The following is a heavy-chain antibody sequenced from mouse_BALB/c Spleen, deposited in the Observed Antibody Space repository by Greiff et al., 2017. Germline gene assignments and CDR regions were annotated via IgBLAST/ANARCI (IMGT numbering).Heavy chain of an antibody. D-gene: IGHD2-10*02. Sequence: EVMLVESGGGLVKPGGSLKLSCAASGFTFSSYTMSWVRQTPEKRLEWVATISSGGGNTYYPDSVKGRFTISRDNAKNNLYLQMSSLRSEDTALYYCARSAYGNYFDYWGQGTTLSVSS. V-gene: IGHV5-9*03. CDR1: GFTFSSYT. CDR2: ISSGGGNT. J-gene: IGHJ2*01. CDR3: ARSAYGNYFDY.